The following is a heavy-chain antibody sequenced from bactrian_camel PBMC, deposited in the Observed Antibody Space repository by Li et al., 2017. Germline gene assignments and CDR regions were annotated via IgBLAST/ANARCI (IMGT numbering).Heavy chain of an antibody. J-gene: IGHJ4*01. CDR2: LTLGESR. D-gene: IGHD5*01. V-gene: IGHV3S53*01. Sequence: HVQLVESGGDSVQAGGSLRLSCAASGYSISGNCMGWFRQAPGKEREWVALTLGESRMYADSVEGRFTISKADPSTLNLEMSSLKPEDTATYYCVSKALPRNCHGGADFEYWGLGTQVTVS. CDR1: GYSISGNC. CDR3: VSKALPRNCHGGADFEY.